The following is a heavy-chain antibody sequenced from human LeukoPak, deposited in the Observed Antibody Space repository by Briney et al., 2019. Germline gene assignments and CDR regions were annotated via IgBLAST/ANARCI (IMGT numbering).Heavy chain of an antibody. CDR3: ARGHCSSTSCSRNWFDP. Sequence: SETLSLTCTVSRGSISDYWWSWIRQAAGKGLEWIGYIYYSGSTNYNPSLKSRVTISVDTSKNQFSLKLSSVTAADTAVYYCARGHCSSTSCSRNWFDPWGQGTLVTVSS. J-gene: IGHJ5*02. CDR1: RGSISDYW. V-gene: IGHV4-59*01. CDR2: IYYSGST. D-gene: IGHD2-2*01.